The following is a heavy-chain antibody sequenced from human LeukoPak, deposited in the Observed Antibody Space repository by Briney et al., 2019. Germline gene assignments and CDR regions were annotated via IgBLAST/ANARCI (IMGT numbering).Heavy chain of an antibody. J-gene: IGHJ4*02. Sequence: GGSLKLSCAASGFTFSTYGMHWVRQAPGKGLEWVAFIRFDGTNKYYADSVKGRFAISRDSSKNTLYLQMNSLRAEDTAVYYCAKGYCSGSCYNGLDYWGQGTLVTVSS. CDR2: IRFDGTNK. D-gene: IGHD2-15*01. CDR3: AKGYCSGSCYNGLDY. CDR1: GFTFSTYG. V-gene: IGHV3-30*02.